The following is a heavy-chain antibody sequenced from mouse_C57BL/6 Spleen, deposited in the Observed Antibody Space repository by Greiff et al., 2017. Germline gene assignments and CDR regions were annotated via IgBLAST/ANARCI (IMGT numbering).Heavy chain of an antibody. J-gene: IGHJ4*01. CDR3: ARSITTVVGGNAMDY. Sequence: EVQLQESGPELVKPGASVKIPCKASGYTFTDYNMDWVKQSNGKSLEWIGDINPNNGGTIYNQKFKGKATLTVDKSSSTAYMELRSLTSEDTAVYYCARSITTVVGGNAMDYWGQGTSVTVSS. V-gene: IGHV1-18*01. D-gene: IGHD1-1*01. CDR1: GYTFTDYN. CDR2: INPNNGGT.